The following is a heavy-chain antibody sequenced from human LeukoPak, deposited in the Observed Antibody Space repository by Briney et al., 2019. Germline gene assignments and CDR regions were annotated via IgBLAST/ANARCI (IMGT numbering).Heavy chain of an antibody. CDR3: ARVFKVATIRHYYYMDV. CDR1: GYTFTSYG. V-gene: IGHV1-18*01. Sequence: ASVKVSCKASGYTFTSYGISWVRQAPGQGLEWMGWISAYNGNTNYAQKFQGRVTMTRDTSISTAYMELSRLRSDDTAVYYCARVFKVATIRHYYYMDVWGKGTTVTVSS. CDR2: ISAYNGNT. J-gene: IGHJ6*03. D-gene: IGHD5-12*01.